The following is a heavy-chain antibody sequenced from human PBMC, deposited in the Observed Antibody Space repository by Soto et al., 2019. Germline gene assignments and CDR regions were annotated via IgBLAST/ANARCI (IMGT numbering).Heavy chain of an antibody. Sequence: GGSLRLSCAASGFTFDDYAMHWVRQAPGKGLEWVSGISWNSGSIGYADSVKGRFTISRDNAKNSLYLQMNSLRAEDTALYYCAAELSLFDYWGQGTLVTVSS. V-gene: IGHV3-9*01. CDR1: GFTFDDYA. D-gene: IGHD1-7*01. J-gene: IGHJ4*02. CDR3: AAELSLFDY. CDR2: ISWNSGSI.